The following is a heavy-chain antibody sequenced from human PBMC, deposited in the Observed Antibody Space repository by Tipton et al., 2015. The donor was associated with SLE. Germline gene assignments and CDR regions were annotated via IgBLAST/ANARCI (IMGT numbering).Heavy chain of an antibody. J-gene: IGHJ4*02. D-gene: IGHD6-13*01. Sequence: SLRLSCAASGFTFSSYAMRWVRQAPGKGLEWVSAISGSGGSTYYADSVKGRFTISRDNSKNTLYLQMNSLRAEDTAVYYCAKDQGSSSGKGYWGQGTLVTVSS. CDR1: GFTFSSYA. CDR2: ISGSGGST. CDR3: AKDQGSSSGKGY. V-gene: IGHV3-23*01.